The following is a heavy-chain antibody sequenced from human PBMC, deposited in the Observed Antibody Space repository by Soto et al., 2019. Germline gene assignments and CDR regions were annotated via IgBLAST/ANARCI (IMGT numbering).Heavy chain of an antibody. V-gene: IGHV3-30-3*02. CDR2: TSYEGGTK. Sequence: QVLLVESGGGVVQPGGSLRLSCTASGFTFNTHAMHWVRQAPGKGLAWVAVTSYEGGTKYYADYAQGRFTLSRDNAKNTLYLQMNSLRAEDTAVYYCAKQFTGFADYFDHLGQGTLVTVSS. D-gene: IGHD1-1*01. CDR3: AKQFTGFADYFDH. CDR1: GFTFNTHA. J-gene: IGHJ4*02.